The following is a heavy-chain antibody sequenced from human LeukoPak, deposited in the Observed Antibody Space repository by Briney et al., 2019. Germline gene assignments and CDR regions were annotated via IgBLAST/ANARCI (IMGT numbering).Heavy chain of an antibody. D-gene: IGHD3-10*01. CDR3: ARFKRYYYGSGSYYRY. J-gene: IGHJ4*02. V-gene: IGHV3-30*03. Sequence: GRSLRLSCAASGFTFSSYGMHWVRQAPGKGLEWVAVISYDGSNKYYADSVKGRFTISRDNAKNSLYLQMNSLRAEDTAVYYCARFKRYYYGSGSYYRYWGQGTLVTVSS. CDR2: ISYDGSNK. CDR1: GFTFSSYG.